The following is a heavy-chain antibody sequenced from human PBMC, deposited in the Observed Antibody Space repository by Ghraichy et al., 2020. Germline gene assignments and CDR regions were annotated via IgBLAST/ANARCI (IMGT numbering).Heavy chain of an antibody. Sequence: WVSTISAYGSSTYYADSFKGRFTISRENSKTTLYVQMNSLRVEEMAVYYCAKIGLWSPTDYWG. V-gene: IGHV3-23*01. J-gene: IGHJ4*01. CDR2: ISAYGSST. D-gene: IGHD3-10*01. CDR3: AKIGLWSPTDY.